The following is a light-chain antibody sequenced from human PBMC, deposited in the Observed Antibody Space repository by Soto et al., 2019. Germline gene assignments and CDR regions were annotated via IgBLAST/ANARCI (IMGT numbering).Light chain of an antibody. V-gene: IGKV3-20*01. Sequence: EFVLTQSPGTLSLSPGERATLSCRASQTVRNNYLAWYQQKPGQAPRLLIYGASSRATGIPDRFSGGGSGTDFTLTISRLEPEDFAVYYCQQFSSYPLNFGGGTK. CDR3: QQFSSYPLN. CDR1: QTVRNNY. CDR2: GAS. J-gene: IGKJ4*01.